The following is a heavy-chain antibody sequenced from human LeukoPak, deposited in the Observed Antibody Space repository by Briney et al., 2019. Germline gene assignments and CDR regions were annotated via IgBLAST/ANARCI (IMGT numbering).Heavy chain of an antibody. J-gene: IGHJ4*02. V-gene: IGHV3-30-3*01. CDR1: GFTFSSYA. Sequence: GGSLRLSCAASGFTFSSYAMHWVRQAPGKGLEWVAVISYDGSNKYYADSVKGRFTISRDNSKNTPYLQMNSLRAEDTAVYYCAREGGCSSTSCYPPLYYFDYWGQGTLVTVSS. CDR3: AREGGCSSTSCYPPLYYFDY. D-gene: IGHD2-2*01. CDR2: ISYDGSNK.